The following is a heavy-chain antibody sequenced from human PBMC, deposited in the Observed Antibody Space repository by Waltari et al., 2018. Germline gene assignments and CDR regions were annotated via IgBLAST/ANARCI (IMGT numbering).Heavy chain of an antibody. J-gene: IGHJ4*02. CDR1: GFTFSSYS. D-gene: IGHD2-15*01. CDR2: IRSSSSTI. V-gene: IGHV3-48*04. Sequence: EVQLVESGGGLVQPGGSLRLSCAASGFTFSSYSMNWVRQAPGKGREWVTYIRSSSSTIYYADSVKGRFTISRDNAKNSLYLQMNSLRAEDTAVYYCARDIRRDCSGGSCPPILDYWGQGTLVTVSS. CDR3: ARDIRRDCSGGSCPPILDY.